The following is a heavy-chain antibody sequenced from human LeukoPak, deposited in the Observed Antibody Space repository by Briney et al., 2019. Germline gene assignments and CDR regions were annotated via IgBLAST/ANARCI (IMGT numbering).Heavy chain of an antibody. CDR2: IYSGGST. D-gene: IGHD1-26*01. V-gene: IGHV3-53*01. J-gene: IGHJ5*02. CDR1: GLTVSSNY. CDR3: ARESGSYWNWFDP. Sequence: PGGSLRLSCAASGLTVSSNYMTWVRRAPGKGLEWVSVIYSGGSTYYADSVKGRFTISRDNSKNTLYLQMNSLRAEDTAVYYCARESGSYWNWFDPWGQGTLVTVSS.